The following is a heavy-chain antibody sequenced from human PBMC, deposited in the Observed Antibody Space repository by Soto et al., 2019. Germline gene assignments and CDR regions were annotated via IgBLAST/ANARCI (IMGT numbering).Heavy chain of an antibody. Sequence: SETLSLTCAVYGGSFSGYYWSWIRQPPGKGLEWIGEINHSGSTNYNPSLKSRVTISVDTFKNQFSLKLSSVTAADTAVYYCARGSPVLFTTMVRAGEGNYYYYMDVWGKGTTVTVSS. V-gene: IGHV4-34*01. D-gene: IGHD3-10*01. CDR3: ARGSPVLFTTMVRAGEGNYYYYMDV. CDR2: INHSGST. J-gene: IGHJ6*03. CDR1: GGSFSGYY.